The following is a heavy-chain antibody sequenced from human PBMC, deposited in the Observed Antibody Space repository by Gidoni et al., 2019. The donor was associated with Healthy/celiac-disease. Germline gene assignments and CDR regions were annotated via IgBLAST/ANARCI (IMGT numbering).Heavy chain of an antibody. CDR2: MNPNSGNT. CDR3: ARAGYSSSWYPYYYYYGMDV. Sequence: QVQLVQSGAEVKKPGASVKVSCKATGYTFTSYDINWVRQATGQGLEWMGWMNPNSGNTGYAQKFQGRVTMTSNTSISTAYMELSSLRSEDTAVYYCARAGYSSSWYPYYYYYGMDVWGQGTTVTVSS. CDR1: GYTFTSYD. J-gene: IGHJ6*02. D-gene: IGHD6-13*01. V-gene: IGHV1-8*01.